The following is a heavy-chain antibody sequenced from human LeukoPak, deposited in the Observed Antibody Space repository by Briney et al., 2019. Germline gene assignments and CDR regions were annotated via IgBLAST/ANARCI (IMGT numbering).Heavy chain of an antibody. J-gene: IGHJ4*02. CDR1: GFTFSTYS. Sequence: GGSLRLSCAASGFTFSTYSMNWVRQAPGKGLEWLSYISSGSSTIYYADSVEGRFTISRDNAKNSLYLQMNSLRDEDTAVYYCARGETARVDYWGQGILVTVSS. CDR2: ISSGSSTI. CDR3: ARGETARVDY. D-gene: IGHD3-16*01. V-gene: IGHV3-48*02.